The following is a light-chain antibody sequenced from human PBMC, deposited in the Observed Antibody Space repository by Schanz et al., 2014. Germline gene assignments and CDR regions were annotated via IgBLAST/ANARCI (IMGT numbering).Light chain of an antibody. V-gene: IGLV1-40*01. Sequence: QSVLTQPPSVSGAPGQRVTISCTGSSSNIGAGYDVHWYQLLPGTAPKLLIYANTNRPSGIPDRFSGSKSGTSATLGITGLQTGDEADYYCGTWDTRLSAWVFGGGTKLTVL. CDR1: SSNIGAGYD. CDR2: ANT. CDR3: GTWDTRLSAWV. J-gene: IGLJ3*02.